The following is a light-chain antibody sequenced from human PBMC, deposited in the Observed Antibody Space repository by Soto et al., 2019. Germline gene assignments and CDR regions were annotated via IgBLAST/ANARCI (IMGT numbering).Light chain of an antibody. CDR1: QSVSSN. J-gene: IGKJ1*01. CDR2: GAS. V-gene: IGKV3-15*01. CDR3: QQYNNWPLT. Sequence: EIVMTQSAATLTVCPGERATLSCRASQSVSSNLAWYQQKPGQAPRLLIYGASTRATGIPARFSGSGSGTEFTLTISSLQSEDFAVYYCQQYNNWPLTFGQGTKVEIK.